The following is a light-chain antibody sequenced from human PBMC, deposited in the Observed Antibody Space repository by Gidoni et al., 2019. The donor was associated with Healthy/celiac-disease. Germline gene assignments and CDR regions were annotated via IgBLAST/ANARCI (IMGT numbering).Light chain of an antibody. CDR3: QQRSNWPLT. Sequence: EIVLTQSPATLSLSPGERATLSCRASQSVSSYLAWYQQKPGQAPRLLIYDASNRATGIPARFSGSGSGTDFPLTISSLEPEDFAVYYCQQRSNWPLTFGGGPRWRSN. J-gene: IGKJ4*01. CDR1: QSVSSY. CDR2: DAS. V-gene: IGKV3-11*01.